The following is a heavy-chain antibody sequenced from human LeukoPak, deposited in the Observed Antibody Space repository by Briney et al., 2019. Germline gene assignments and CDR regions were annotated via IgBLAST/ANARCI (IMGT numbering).Heavy chain of an antibody. CDR3: AKEWGSTEYYGGNTHAFDI. CDR2: ISYDGSNK. CDR1: GFTFSSYG. Sequence: PGRSLRVSCAASGFTFSSYGMHWVRQAPGKGLEWVAVISYDGSNKYYADSVKGRFTISRDNSKNTLYLQMNSLRAEDTAVYYCAKEWGSTEYYGGNTHAFDIWGQGTMVTVSS. D-gene: IGHD4-23*01. V-gene: IGHV3-30*18. J-gene: IGHJ3*02.